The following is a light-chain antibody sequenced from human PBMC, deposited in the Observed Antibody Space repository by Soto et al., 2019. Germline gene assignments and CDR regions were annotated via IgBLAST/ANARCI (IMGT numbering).Light chain of an antibody. CDR3: QQYNNWPPGT. Sequence: EIILTQSPATLSVSPGERATLSCRASQSVNSNLAWYQQKPGQAPRLLIYGASTRATGIPARFSGNGSGTKFTLTISSLQYEDFVIYYCQQYNNWPPGTFGQGTKVEIK. J-gene: IGKJ1*01. V-gene: IGKV3-15*01. CDR1: QSVNSN. CDR2: GAS.